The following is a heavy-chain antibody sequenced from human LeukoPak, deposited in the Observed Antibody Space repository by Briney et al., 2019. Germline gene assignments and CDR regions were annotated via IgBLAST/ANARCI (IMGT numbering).Heavy chain of an antibody. CDR3: AILYHSSSSVWAGG. Sequence: SVKVPCKASGGTFSSYAISWVRPAPGQGLEWMGRIIPILGIANYAQKFQGRVTITADKSTSTAHMELSSLRSEDTAVYYCAILYHSSSSVWAGGWGQGTLVTVSS. V-gene: IGHV1-69*04. CDR1: GGTFSSYA. J-gene: IGHJ4*02. D-gene: IGHD6-6*01. CDR2: IIPILGIA.